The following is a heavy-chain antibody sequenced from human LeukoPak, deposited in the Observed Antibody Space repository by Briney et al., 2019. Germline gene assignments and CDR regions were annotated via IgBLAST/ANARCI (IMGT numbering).Heavy chain of an antibody. J-gene: IGHJ4*02. CDR1: GGSIRSYY. D-gene: IGHD3-22*01. CDR2: IYYSGST. Sequence: SETLSLTCTVSGGSIRSYYWSWIRQPPGKGLEWIGYIYYSGSTNYNPSLKSRVTISVDTSKNQFSLKLSSVTAADTAVYYCASYDSSGTSGYWGQGTLVTVSS. V-gene: IGHV4-59*01. CDR3: ASYDSSGTSGY.